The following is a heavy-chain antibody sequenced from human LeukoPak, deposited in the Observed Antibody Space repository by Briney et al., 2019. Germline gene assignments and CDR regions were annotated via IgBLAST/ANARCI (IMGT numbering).Heavy chain of an antibody. CDR2: MSSSSRTI. CDR1: GFIVSTSN. V-gene: IGHV3-48*02. CDR3: AIFGLGSGSRDY. J-gene: IGHJ4*02. Sequence: GGSLRLSCAASGFIVSTSNMNWVRQAPGKGLEWVSFMSSSSRTIYYADSVKGRVSISRDNAMNSLYLQMNSLRDEDTAIYYCAIFGLGSGSRDYWGQGTLVTVSS. D-gene: IGHD3-10*01.